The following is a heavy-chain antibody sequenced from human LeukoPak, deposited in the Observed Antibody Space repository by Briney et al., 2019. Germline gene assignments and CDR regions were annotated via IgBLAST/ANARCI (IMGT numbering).Heavy chain of an antibody. CDR3: ARDKGVYGSGSYLSV. V-gene: IGHV4-4*07. D-gene: IGHD3-10*01. CDR2: IYTSGST. CDR1: GGSISSYY. J-gene: IGHJ4*02. Sequence: SETLSLTCTVSGGSISSYYWSWIRQPAGKGLEWIGRIYTSGSTNYNPSLKSRVTISVDTSKNQFSLKLSSVTAADTAVYYCARDKGVYGSGSYLSVWGQGTLVTVSS.